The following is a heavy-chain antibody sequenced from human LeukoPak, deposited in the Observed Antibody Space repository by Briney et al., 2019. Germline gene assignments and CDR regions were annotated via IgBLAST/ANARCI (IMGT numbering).Heavy chain of an antibody. V-gene: IGHV3-74*01. CDR1: GFTFSDYW. CDR2: VNRDGSST. Sequence: GGSLRLSCAASGFTFSDYWMHWVRQAPGKGLGWVSRVNRDGSSTSYADSVKGRFTVSRDNAKNTLSLQMNSLRAEDTAVYYCARDRSISAAGDTYWGQGTLVTVSS. CDR3: ARDRSISAAGDTY. D-gene: IGHD6-13*01. J-gene: IGHJ4*02.